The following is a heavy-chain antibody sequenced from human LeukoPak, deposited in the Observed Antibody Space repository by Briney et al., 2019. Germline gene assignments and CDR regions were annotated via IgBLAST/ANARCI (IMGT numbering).Heavy chain of an antibody. V-gene: IGHV1-69*05. Sequence: SVKVSCKASGGTFSSYAISWVRQAPGQGPEWMGGIIPIFGTANYAQKFQGRVTITTDESTSTAYMELSSLRSEDTAVYYCARGQTYYYDSSGYYLDYWGQGTLVTVSS. CDR3: ARGQTYYYDSSGYYLDY. D-gene: IGHD3-22*01. CDR1: GGTFSSYA. CDR2: IIPIFGTA. J-gene: IGHJ4*02.